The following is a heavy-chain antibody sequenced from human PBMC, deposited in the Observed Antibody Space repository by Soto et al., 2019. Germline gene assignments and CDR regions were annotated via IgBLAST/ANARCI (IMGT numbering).Heavy chain of an antibody. V-gene: IGHV3-66*01. J-gene: IGHJ6*02. Sequence: EVQLVESGGGLVQPGGSLRLSCAASGFSVSNNYMSWVRQAPGKGLEWVSVIYSGGTTHYSDSVKGRFTISRDNSKNTLYLQMDSMRAEDTAVYSCARAPAVLIFSYFYGMDVWGQGTTVTV. CDR3: ARAPAVLIFSYFYGMDV. CDR2: IYSGGTT. D-gene: IGHD2-15*01. CDR1: GFSVSNNY.